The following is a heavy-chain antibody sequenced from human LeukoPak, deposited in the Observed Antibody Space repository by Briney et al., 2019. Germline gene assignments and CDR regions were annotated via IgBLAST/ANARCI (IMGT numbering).Heavy chain of an antibody. CDR1: GGSFSRYS. CDR3: ARVVGKYSSSWYY. D-gene: IGHD6-13*01. CDR2: INHSGST. J-gene: IGHJ4*02. V-gene: IGHV4-34*01. Sequence: SETLSLTCAVYGGSFSRYSWSWIRQPPGKGLEWIGEINHSGSTNYNPSLKGRVTISVDTSKNQFSLKLRSVTAADTAVCYCARVVGKYSSSWYYWGQGTLVTVSS.